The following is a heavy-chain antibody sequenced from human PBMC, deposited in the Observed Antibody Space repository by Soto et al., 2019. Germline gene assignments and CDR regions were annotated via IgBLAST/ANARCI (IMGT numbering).Heavy chain of an antibody. J-gene: IGHJ6*03. V-gene: IGHV3-53*04. D-gene: IGHD2-8*01. CDR1: GFTVSSNY. CDR3: ARGSRYCTKVVCYWAYYYMDV. CDR2: IYSGGST. Sequence: EVQLVESGGGLVQPGGSLRLSCAASGFTVSSNYMSWVRQAPGKGLEWVSVIYSGGSTYYADSVKGRFTISRHNSKNTLYLQMNSLIAEDTAVYYCARGSRYCTKVVCYWAYYYMDVWGKGTTVTVSS.